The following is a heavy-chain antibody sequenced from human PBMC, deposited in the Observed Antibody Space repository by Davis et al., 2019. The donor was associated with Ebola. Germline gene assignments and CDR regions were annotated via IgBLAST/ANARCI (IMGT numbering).Heavy chain of an antibody. CDR1: GYSISSSNW. V-gene: IGHV4-28*01. CDR2: IYYSGST. D-gene: IGHD2-15*01. Sequence: MPSETLSLTCAVSGYSISSSNWWGWIRQPPGKGLEWIGYIYYSGSTYYNPSLKSRVTMSVDTSKNQFSLKLSSVTAADTAVYYCARGIGEFDPWGQGTLVTVSS. CDR3: ARGIGEFDP. J-gene: IGHJ5*02.